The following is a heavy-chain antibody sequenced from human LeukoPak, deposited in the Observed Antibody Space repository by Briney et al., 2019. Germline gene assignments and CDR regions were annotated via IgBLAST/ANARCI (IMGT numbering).Heavy chain of an antibody. CDR3: ARQARHSSSPGGRDY. CDR1: GGSISSYY. J-gene: IGHJ4*02. Sequence: SETLSLTCTVSGGSISSYYWGWIRQPPGKGLEWIGYIYYSGSTYYNPSLKSRVTISVDTSKNQFSLKLSSVTAADTAVYYCARQARHSSSPGGRDYWGQGTLVTVSS. V-gene: IGHV4-59*04. CDR2: IYYSGST. D-gene: IGHD6-13*01.